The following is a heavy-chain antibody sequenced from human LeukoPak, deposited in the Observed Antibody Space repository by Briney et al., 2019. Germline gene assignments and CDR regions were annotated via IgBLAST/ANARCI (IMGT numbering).Heavy chain of an antibody. V-gene: IGHV1-46*01. CDR3: ATDSRIVGATGSNDY. CDR2: INPNGGST. CDR1: GYTFISYY. D-gene: IGHD1-26*01. Sequence: ASVKVSCKASGYTFISYYIHWVRQAPGQGLEWMGIINPNGGSTTYAQKFQGRVTMTRDTSTSTVYMDLSSLTSEDTAVYYCATDSRIVGATGSNDYWGQGTLVTVSS. J-gene: IGHJ4*02.